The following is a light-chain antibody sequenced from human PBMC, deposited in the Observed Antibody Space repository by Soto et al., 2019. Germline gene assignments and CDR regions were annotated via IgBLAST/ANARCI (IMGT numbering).Light chain of an antibody. CDR3: LQHYNYPRT. CDR2: AAS. Sequence: AIQMTQSPSSLSASVGDRVTITCRASQGIRHDLGWYQQKPGKAPKVLIYAASSLLSGVPSRFSDSGSGTDFTLTISSLQPEDFATYYCLQHYNYPRTFGQGTKVEIK. V-gene: IGKV1-6*01. J-gene: IGKJ1*01. CDR1: QGIRHD.